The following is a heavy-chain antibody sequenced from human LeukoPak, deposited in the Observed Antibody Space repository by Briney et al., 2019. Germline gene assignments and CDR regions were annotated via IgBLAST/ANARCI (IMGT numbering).Heavy chain of an antibody. V-gene: IGHV3-23*01. J-gene: IGHJ4*02. D-gene: IGHD3-3*01. CDR3: AKGSRVLRFLEWLLYVDY. Sequence: GGSLRLSCAASGFTFSSYAMSWVRQALGKGLEWVSAISGSGGSTYYADSVKGRFTISRDNSKNTLYLQMNSLRAEDTAVYYCAKGSRVLRFLEWLLYVDYWGQGTLVTVSS. CDR1: GFTFSSYA. CDR2: ISGSGGST.